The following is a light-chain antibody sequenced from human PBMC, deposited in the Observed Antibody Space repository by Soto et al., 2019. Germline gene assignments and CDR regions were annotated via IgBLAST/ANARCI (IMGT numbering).Light chain of an antibody. J-gene: IGLJ2*01. CDR3: ATWDDNVKGPV. CDR2: TNS. V-gene: IGLV1-44*01. CDR1: ASNIGSNF. Sequence: QSVLTQPPSASGPPGQRVTISCSGRASNIGSNFVSWYQVAPGTAPKLLIYTNSHRPSGVPDRFSGSRSGTSASLDISGLESDDEADYFCATWDDNVKGPVFGGGTKVTVL.